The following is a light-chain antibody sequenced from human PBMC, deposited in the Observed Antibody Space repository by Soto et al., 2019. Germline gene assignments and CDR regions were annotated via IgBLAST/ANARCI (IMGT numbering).Light chain of an antibody. V-gene: IGKV3-20*01. CDR3: QQYGSSP. Sequence: EIVLTQSPATLSLSPGERATLSCRASQSVSSYLAWYQQKPGQAPRLLIYDASNRATGIPDRFSGSGSGTDFTLTISRLEPEDFAVYYCQQYGSSPFGQGTRLEIK. J-gene: IGKJ5*01. CDR2: DAS. CDR1: QSVSSY.